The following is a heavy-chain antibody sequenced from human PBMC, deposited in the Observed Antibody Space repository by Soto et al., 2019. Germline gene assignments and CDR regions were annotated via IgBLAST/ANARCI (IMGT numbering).Heavy chain of an antibody. CDR1: GGSISSYY. V-gene: IGHV4-59*04. Sequence: PSETLALTCTVSGGSISSYYWSWIRQPPGKGLDWIVSIYYSGSTYNNPSLRSRVSMSIDTSKDQFSLKLKSVPAADTALYFCARQRTSVVTQAYFDVWGPGALVTVSS. D-gene: IGHD2-21*02. J-gene: IGHJ4*02. CDR3: ARQRTSVVTQAYFDV. CDR2: IYYSGST.